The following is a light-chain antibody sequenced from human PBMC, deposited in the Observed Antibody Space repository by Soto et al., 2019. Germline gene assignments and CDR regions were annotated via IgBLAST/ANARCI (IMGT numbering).Light chain of an antibody. CDR3: AAWDDSLNGVL. Sequence: QSVLTQPPSASGTPGQRVTISCSGSSSNIGSNTVNWYQQLPGTAPKLLIYNRNQRPSGVPDRFSASQSGTSASLAISGLQSEDEADYYCAAWDDSLNGVLFGGGTKLTVL. CDR1: SSNIGSNT. CDR2: NRN. J-gene: IGLJ2*01. V-gene: IGLV1-44*01.